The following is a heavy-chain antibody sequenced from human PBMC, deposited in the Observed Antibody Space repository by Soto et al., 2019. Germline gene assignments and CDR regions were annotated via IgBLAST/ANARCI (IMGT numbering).Heavy chain of an antibody. Sequence: GESLKISCKGSEYSFTNYWIGWVRQMPGKGLEWMGIIYPGDSDTRYSPSFQGQVTISADKSISTAYLQWSSLKASDTAMYYCASQSFYDSSGYYPYRGQGTLVTVCS. CDR1: EYSFTNYW. CDR2: IYPGDSDT. J-gene: IGHJ4*02. CDR3: ASQSFYDSSGYYPY. V-gene: IGHV5-51*01. D-gene: IGHD3-22*01.